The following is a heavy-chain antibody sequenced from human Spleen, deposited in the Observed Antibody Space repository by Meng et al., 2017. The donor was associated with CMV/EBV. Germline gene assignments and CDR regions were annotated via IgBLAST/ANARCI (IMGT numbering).Heavy chain of an antibody. Sequence: GESLKISCAASGFTFSSHAMHWVRQAPGKGLEWVVVTSYDGNSQYYTDSVKGRFTISRDNSDNILYLQMNSLRPDDTAVYYCAKRDLEWLLGGYFDYWGQGALVAVSS. D-gene: IGHD3-3*01. V-gene: IGHV3-30*04. CDR2: TSYDGNSQ. CDR1: GFTFSSHA. J-gene: IGHJ4*02. CDR3: AKRDLEWLLGGYFDY.